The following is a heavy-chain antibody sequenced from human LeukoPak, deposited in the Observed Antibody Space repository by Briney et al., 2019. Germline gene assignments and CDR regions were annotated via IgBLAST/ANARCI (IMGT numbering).Heavy chain of an antibody. V-gene: IGHV4-59*01. J-gene: IGHJ3*02. CDR2: IYYSGTT. CDR1: GGSITNFY. Sequence: SKTLSLTCTVYGGSITNFYVGWIRQSPGKELELIGYIYYSGTTNYSPSLKSRVSISVDTSKKQFSLKLSSVTAAVTAVYYCARSPGGGFDIWGQGTVVTVSS. CDR3: ARSPGGGFDI. D-gene: IGHD2-15*01.